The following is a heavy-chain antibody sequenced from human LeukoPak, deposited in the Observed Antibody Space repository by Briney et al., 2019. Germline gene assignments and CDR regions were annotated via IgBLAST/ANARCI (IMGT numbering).Heavy chain of an antibody. J-gene: IGHJ6*02. CDR1: GASVSSGSYY. D-gene: IGHD6-13*01. CDR2: IYYSGST. Sequence: SETLSLTCTVSGASVSSGSYYWSWIRQPPGKGLEWIGYIYYSGSTYYNPSLKSRVTISVDTSKNQFSLKLSSVTAADTAVYYCKSIAAAGDYYYYGMDVWGQGTTVTVSS. V-gene: IGHV4-39*01. CDR3: KSIAAAGDYYYYGMDV.